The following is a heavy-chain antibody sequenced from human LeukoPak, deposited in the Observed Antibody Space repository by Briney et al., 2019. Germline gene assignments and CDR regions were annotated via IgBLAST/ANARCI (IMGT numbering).Heavy chain of an antibody. CDR3: ARGFYYDILTGYPHPYYYYYGMDV. Sequence: ASVKVSCKASGYTFTSYDINWVRQATGQGLEWMGWMNPNSGNTGYAQKFQGRVTMTRNTSISTAYMELSSLRSEDAAVYYCARGFYYDILTGYPHPYYYYYGMDVWGQGTTVTVSS. J-gene: IGHJ6*02. D-gene: IGHD3-9*01. V-gene: IGHV1-8*01. CDR2: MNPNSGNT. CDR1: GYTFTSYD.